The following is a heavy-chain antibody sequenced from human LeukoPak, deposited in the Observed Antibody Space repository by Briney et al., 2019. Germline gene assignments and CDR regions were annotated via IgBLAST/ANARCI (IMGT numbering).Heavy chain of an antibody. D-gene: IGHD1-26*01. CDR2: INHSGST. J-gene: IGHJ5*02. V-gene: IGHV4-34*01. CDR3: ARALVWELQMGNWFDP. Sequence: PSETLSLTCAVYGGSFSGYYWSWIRQPPGKGLEWIGEINHSGSTNYNPSLKGRVTISVDTSKNQFSLKLSSVTAADTAVYYCARALVWELQMGNWFDPWGQGTLVTVSS. CDR1: GGSFSGYY.